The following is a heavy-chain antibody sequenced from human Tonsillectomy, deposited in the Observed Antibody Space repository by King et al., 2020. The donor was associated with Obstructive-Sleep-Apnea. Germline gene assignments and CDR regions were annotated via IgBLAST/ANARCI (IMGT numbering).Heavy chain of an antibody. V-gene: IGHV1-2*02. D-gene: IGHD3-3*01. CDR3: ASFSSSSHFDY. CDR2: INPHSGDT. Sequence: QLVQSGAEVKKPWASVKVSCKASGYTFTASLMHWVRQAPGQGLEWMGWINPHSGDTNFLQKFQGRVTMTRDTSINTAYMELTRLRSGDTAVYYCASFSSSSHFDYWGQGTLVTVSS. J-gene: IGHJ4*02. CDR1: GYTFTASL.